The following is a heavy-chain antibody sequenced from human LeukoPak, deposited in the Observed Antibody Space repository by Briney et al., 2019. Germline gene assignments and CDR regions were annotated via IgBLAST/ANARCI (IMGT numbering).Heavy chain of an antibody. CDR2: ISGSGGST. CDR3: AKDYRAVAEKGGGFDI. J-gene: IGHJ3*02. CDR1: GFTFSSYA. Sequence: PGGSLRLSCAASGFTFSSYAMSWVRQAPGKGLEWVSAISGSGGSTYYADSVKGRFTISRDNSKNTLYLQMNSLRAEDMALYYCAKDYRAVAEKGGGFDIWGQGTMVTVS. D-gene: IGHD6-19*01. V-gene: IGHV3-23*01.